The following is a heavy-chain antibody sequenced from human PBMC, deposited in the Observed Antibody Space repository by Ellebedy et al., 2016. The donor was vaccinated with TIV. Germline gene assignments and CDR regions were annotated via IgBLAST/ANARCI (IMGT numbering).Heavy chain of an antibody. Sequence: GESLKISCAASGFSFSDYSMNWFRQAPGKGLEWVSATSGSGGSTYYADSVKGRFTISRDNSKNTLYLQMNSLRAEDTAVYYCAKLRGATGSWYFDLWGRGTLVTVSS. D-gene: IGHD1-26*01. CDR1: GFSFSDYS. J-gene: IGHJ2*01. V-gene: IGHV3-23*01. CDR3: AKLRGATGSWYFDL. CDR2: TSGSGGST.